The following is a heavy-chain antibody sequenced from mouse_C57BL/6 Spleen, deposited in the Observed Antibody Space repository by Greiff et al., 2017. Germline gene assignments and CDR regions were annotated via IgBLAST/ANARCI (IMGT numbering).Heavy chain of an antibody. Sequence: QVQLQESGPELVKPGASVKISCKASGYAFSSSWMNWVKQRPGKGLEWIGRIYPGDGDTNYNGKFKGKATLTADKSSSTAYMQLSSLTSEDSAVYFCARGDVYWGQGTTLTVSS. CDR2: IYPGDGDT. V-gene: IGHV1-82*01. CDR1: GYAFSSSW. D-gene: IGHD3-3*01. J-gene: IGHJ2*01. CDR3: ARGDVY.